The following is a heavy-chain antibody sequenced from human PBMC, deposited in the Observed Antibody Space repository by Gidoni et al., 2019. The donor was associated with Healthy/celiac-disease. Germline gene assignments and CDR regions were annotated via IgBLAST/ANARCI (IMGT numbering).Heavy chain of an antibody. D-gene: IGHD1-26*01. J-gene: IGHJ3*02. V-gene: IGHV3-11*06. CDR2: ISSSSSYT. CDR1: GFTFSDYY. CDR3: ARDLTFRSYYSAFDI. Sequence: QVQLVESGGGLVKPGGSLRLSCAASGFTFSDYYMSWLRQAPGKGLGWVSYISSSSSYTNYADSVKGRFTISRDNAKNSLYLQMNSLRAEDTAVYYCARDLTFRSYYSAFDIWGQGTMVTVSS.